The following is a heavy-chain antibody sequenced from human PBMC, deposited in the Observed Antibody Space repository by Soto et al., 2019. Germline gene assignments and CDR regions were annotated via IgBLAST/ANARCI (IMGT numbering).Heavy chain of an antibody. V-gene: IGHV1-18*01. CDR2: IIPINGTT. Sequence: GASVKVSCKASGGTFSSYAISWVRQAPGQGLEWMGGIIPINGTTNYAQKLQGRVTMTTDTSTSTVYMELRSLRSDDTAVYYCARDNHGYSSSWYEFGAFDIWGQGTMVTVSS. D-gene: IGHD6-13*01. J-gene: IGHJ3*02. CDR3: ARDNHGYSSSWYEFGAFDI. CDR1: GGTFSSYA.